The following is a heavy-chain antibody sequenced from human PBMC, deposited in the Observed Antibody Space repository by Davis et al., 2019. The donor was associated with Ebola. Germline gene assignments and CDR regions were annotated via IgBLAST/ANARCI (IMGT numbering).Heavy chain of an antibody. CDR1: GGSISSSNW. V-gene: IGHV3-7*01. CDR3: VRDGYCSGGSCYFEPTGG. CDR2: IKQDGSEK. Sequence: ETLSLTCAVSGGSISSSNWWSWVRQAPGKGLEWVANIKQDGSEKYYVDSVKGRFTISRDNAKNSVYMQMNSLRAEDTAVYYCVRDGYCSGGSCYFEPTGGRGQGTMVTVSS. D-gene: IGHD2-15*01. J-gene: IGHJ3*01.